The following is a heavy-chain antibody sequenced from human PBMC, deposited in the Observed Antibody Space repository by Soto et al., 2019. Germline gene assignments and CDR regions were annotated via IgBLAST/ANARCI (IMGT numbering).Heavy chain of an antibody. Sequence: ASVKVSCKASGYTYTTYYIHWVRQAPGQGLKWMGLINPSAGSSKYAQKIQGRVTMTRDTSTTTVYMELSSLRSENTAVYFCASDANSDLVSPAAYCFGYWGQRTLVTVSS. CDR2: INPSAGSS. CDR3: ASDANSDLVSPAAYCFGY. V-gene: IGHV1-46*01. D-gene: IGHD6-13*01. CDR1: GYTYTTYY. J-gene: IGHJ4*02.